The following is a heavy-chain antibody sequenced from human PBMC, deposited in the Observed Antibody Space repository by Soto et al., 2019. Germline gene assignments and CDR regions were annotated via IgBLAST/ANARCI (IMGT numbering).Heavy chain of an antibody. CDR3: AGYCSGGSCYNDAFDI. J-gene: IGHJ3*02. Sequence: GASVTVSCKASGFTFTSSAMHWVRQARGQRLEWIGWIVVGSGNTNYAQKFQERVTITRDMSTSTAYMELSSLRSEDTAVYYCAGYCSGGSCYNDAFDIWGQGTMVAVSS. D-gene: IGHD2-15*01. CDR1: GFTFTSSA. V-gene: IGHV1-58*02. CDR2: IVVGSGNT.